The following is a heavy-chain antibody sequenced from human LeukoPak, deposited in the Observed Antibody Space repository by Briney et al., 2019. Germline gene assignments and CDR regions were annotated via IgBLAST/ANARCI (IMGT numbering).Heavy chain of an antibody. D-gene: IGHD3-22*01. Sequence: ASVKVSCKASGYTFTSYDINWVRQATGQGLEWMGWMNPNSGNTGYAQKFQGRVTITRNTSISTAYMELSSLRSEDTAVYYCARRPMIGAHLDYWGQGTLVTVSS. J-gene: IGHJ4*02. V-gene: IGHV1-8*03. CDR1: GYTFTSYD. CDR2: MNPNSGNT. CDR3: ARRPMIGAHLDY.